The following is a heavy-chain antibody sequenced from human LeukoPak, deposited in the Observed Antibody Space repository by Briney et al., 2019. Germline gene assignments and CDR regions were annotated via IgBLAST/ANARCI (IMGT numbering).Heavy chain of an antibody. CDR3: ARDSPKHLLGYCSSTSCYAGWFDP. CDR1: GGTFSSYA. J-gene: IGHJ5*02. Sequence: SVKVSCKASGGTFSSYAISWVRQAPGQGLEWMGGIIPIFGTANYAQKFQGRVTITTDESTSTAYMELSSLRSEDTAVYYCARDSPKHLLGYCSSTSCYAGWFDPWGQGTLVTVSS. D-gene: IGHD2-2*01. CDR2: IIPIFGTA. V-gene: IGHV1-69*05.